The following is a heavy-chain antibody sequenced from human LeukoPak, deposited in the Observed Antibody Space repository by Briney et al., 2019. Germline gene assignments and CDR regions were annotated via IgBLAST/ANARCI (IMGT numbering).Heavy chain of an antibody. CDR1: GFTFSSYW. CDR3: ANEYSSSSGRSFQH. J-gene: IGHJ1*01. CDR2: INTDGSST. D-gene: IGHD6-6*01. Sequence: GGSLRLSCAASGFTFSSYWMHWVRQAPGKGLVWVSRINTDGSSTNYADSVKGRFTISRDNAKNTLYLQMNSLRAEDTAVYYCANEYSSSSGRSFQHWGQGTLVTVSS. V-gene: IGHV3-74*01.